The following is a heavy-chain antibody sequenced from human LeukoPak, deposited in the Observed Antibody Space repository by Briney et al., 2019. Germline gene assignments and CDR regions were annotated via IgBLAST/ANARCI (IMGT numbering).Heavy chain of an antibody. Sequence: PGGSLRLSCAASGFTFSSYWMSWVRQAPGKGLEWVANIKQDGREKYYVDSVKGRFTISRDNAKNSLYLQMNSLRAEDTAVYYCAREGSQTGMTTVTNALSLDYWGQGTLVTVSS. D-gene: IGHD4-17*01. CDR2: IKQDGREK. J-gene: IGHJ4*02. V-gene: IGHV3-7*01. CDR1: GFTFSSYW. CDR3: AREGSQTGMTTVTNALSLDY.